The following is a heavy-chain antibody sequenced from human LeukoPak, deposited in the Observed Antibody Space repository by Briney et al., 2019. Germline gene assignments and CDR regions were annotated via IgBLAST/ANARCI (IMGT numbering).Heavy chain of an antibody. Sequence: GESLKISCKGSGYSFTNYWIGWVRQMPGKGLEWMGIIYPGDSDTRYSPSFQGQVTISVDKSISSAYLQWSSLKASDTAMYYCARQGRGLSSSWHVSHWGQGTLVTVPS. V-gene: IGHV5-51*01. J-gene: IGHJ4*02. D-gene: IGHD6-13*01. CDR1: GYSFTNYW. CDR2: IYPGDSDT. CDR3: ARQGRGLSSSWHVSH.